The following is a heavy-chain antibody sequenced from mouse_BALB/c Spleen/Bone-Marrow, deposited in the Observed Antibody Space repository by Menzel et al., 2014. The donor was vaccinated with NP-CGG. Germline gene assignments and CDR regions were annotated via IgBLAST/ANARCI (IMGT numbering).Heavy chain of an antibody. Sequence: EVQLVESGGGLVQPGGSLKLSCAASGFTFSSYGMSWVRQTPDKRLELVATINSNGGSTYYPDSVKGRLTISGDNAKNTLYLQMSSPKSEDTAMYYCARDYDYDYWGQGTTLTVSS. D-gene: IGHD2-4*01. CDR3: ARDYDYDY. CDR2: INSNGGST. V-gene: IGHV5-6-3*01. J-gene: IGHJ2*01. CDR1: GFTFSSYG.